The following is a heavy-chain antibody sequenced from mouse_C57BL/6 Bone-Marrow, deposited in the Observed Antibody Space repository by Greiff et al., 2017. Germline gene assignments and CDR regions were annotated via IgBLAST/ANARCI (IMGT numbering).Heavy chain of an antibody. CDR1: GYTFTDYY. Sequence: VQLKQSGPELVKPGASVKISCKASGYTFTDYYMNWVKQSHGKSLEWIGDINPNNGGTSYNQKFKGKATLTVDKSSSTAYMELRSLTSEDSAVYYCARIAHYYGSSHWFAYWGQGTLVTVSA. V-gene: IGHV1-26*01. CDR3: ARIAHYYGSSHWFAY. J-gene: IGHJ3*01. D-gene: IGHD1-1*01. CDR2: INPNNGGT.